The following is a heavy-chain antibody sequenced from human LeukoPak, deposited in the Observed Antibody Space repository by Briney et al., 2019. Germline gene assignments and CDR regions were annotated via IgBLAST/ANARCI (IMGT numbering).Heavy chain of an antibody. V-gene: IGHV1-2*02. CDR3: ARASISAAGRALIDY. D-gene: IGHD6-19*01. CDR1: GYTFTGYY. J-gene: IGHJ4*02. CDR2: INPNSGGT. Sequence: GASVTVSCNTFGYTFTGYYMHWVRQAPGQGLEWMGWINPNSGGTNYAQKFQGRVTMTRDTSISTAYMEVSRLRSNDTAVYYCARASISAAGRALIDYWGQGTLVTVSS.